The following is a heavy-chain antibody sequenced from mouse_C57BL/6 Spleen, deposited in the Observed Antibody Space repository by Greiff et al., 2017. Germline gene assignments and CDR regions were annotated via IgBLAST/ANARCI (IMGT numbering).Heavy chain of an antibody. CDR3: ARNNYDGVDYAMDY. Sequence: QVQLQQSGAKLPNPGASVKLSSKASGSPFTSTWMHGVKQRPGQGLEWIGYINPSSGYTKYNQKFKDKATLTADKSSSTAYMQLSSLTYEDSAVYYCARNNYDGVDYAMDYWGQGTSVTVSS. V-gene: IGHV1-7*01. D-gene: IGHD2-3*01. CDR2: INPSSGYT. J-gene: IGHJ4*01. CDR1: GSPFTSTW.